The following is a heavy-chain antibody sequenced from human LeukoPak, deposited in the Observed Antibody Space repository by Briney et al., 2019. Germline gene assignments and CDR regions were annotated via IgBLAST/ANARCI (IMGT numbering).Heavy chain of an antibody. CDR1: GYTFTGYS. V-gene: IGHV1-2*02. D-gene: IGHD5-24*01. CDR3: ATVTRYHSDGYTSRGYNDY. CDR2: IRPNSGTT. J-gene: IGHJ4*02. Sequence: ASVKVSCKASGYTFTGYSMHWVRQAPGQGLEWMGLIRPNSGTTNYAQKFQGRVTTTRDTSISTAYMELSSLRSDDTAVYYCATVTRYHSDGYTSRGYNDYWGQGTLVTVSS.